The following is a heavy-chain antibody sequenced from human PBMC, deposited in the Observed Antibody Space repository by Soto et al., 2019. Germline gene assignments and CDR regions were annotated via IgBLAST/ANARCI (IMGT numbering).Heavy chain of an antibody. CDR3: ARYCSSTSCPRDDAFDI. V-gene: IGHV4-39*01. CDR1: GGSISSSIYY. CDR2: IYYSGST. J-gene: IGHJ3*02. Sequence: QLQLQESGPGLVKPSETLSLTCAVSGGSISSSIYYWGWIRQPPGKGLEWIGSIYYSGSTYYNPALKIRVTLSVETSKNQFSLKLSSVTAADTALYYCARYCSSTSCPRDDAFDIWGQGTMVTVSS. D-gene: IGHD2-2*01.